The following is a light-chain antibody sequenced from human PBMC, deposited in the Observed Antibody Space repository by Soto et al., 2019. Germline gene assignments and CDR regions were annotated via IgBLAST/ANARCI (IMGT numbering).Light chain of an antibody. V-gene: IGLV2-8*01. Sequence: QSVLTQPPSASGSPGQSVTISCTGSSRDVGNYNYVSWYQQHPGNAPKVIIYDVSERPSGVPDRFSGTKSGNTASLTVSGLQAEDEADYFCSSYAGSNNWLFGGGTKLTVL. CDR3: SSYAGSNNWL. J-gene: IGLJ3*02. CDR1: SRDVGNYNY. CDR2: DVS.